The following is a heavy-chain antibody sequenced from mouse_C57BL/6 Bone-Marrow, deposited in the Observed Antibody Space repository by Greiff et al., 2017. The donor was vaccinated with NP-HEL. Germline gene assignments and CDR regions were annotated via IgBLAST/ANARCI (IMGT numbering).Heavy chain of an antibody. Sequence: QVQLQQPGAELVMPGASVKLSCTASGYTFTSYWMHWVKQRPGQGLEWIGEIDPSDSYTNYNQKFKGKSTLTVDKSSSTAYMQLSSLTSEASAVYYCARGDDYPSYWYFDVWGTGTTVTVSS. D-gene: IGHD2-4*01. CDR2: IDPSDSYT. J-gene: IGHJ1*03. CDR3: ARGDDYPSYWYFDV. V-gene: IGHV1-69*01. CDR1: GYTFTSYW.